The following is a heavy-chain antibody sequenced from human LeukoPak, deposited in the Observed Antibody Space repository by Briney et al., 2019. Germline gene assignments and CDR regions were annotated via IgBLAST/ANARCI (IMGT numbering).Heavy chain of an antibody. D-gene: IGHD2-2*01. CDR2: ISAYNGNT. J-gene: IGHJ6*02. V-gene: IGHV1-18*01. CDR1: GYTFTSYG. Sequence: ASVKVSCKASGYTFTSYGISWVRQAPGQGLEWMGWISAYNGNTNYAQKLQGRVTMTTDTSTSTAYMELRSLRSDDTAVYYCARDLGYCSSTSCYYYYGMDVWGQGTTDTVSS. CDR3: ARDLGYCSSTSCYYYYGMDV.